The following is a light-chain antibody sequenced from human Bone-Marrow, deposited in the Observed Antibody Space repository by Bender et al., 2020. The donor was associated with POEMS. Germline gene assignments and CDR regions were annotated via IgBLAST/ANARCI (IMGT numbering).Light chain of an antibody. CDR2: QDD. CDR3: QSWDSGSVV. V-gene: IGLV3-1*01. Sequence: SYQLTQPPSVSVSSGQTASITCSGDKLGDKNACWYQQKPGQSPVLIIYQDDKRPSGISERFSGSNSGNTATLTISGTQPLDEADYYCQSWDSGSVVFGGGTKLTVL. CDR1: KLGDKN. J-gene: IGLJ3*02.